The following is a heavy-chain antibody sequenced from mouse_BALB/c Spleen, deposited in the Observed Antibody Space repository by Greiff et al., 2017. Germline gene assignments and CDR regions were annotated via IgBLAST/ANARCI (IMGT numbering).Heavy chain of an antibody. V-gene: IGHV1-7*01. CDR1: GYTFTSYW. J-gene: IGHJ3*01. Sequence: QVQLQQSGAELAQPGASVKMSCKASGYTFTSYWMHWVKQRPGQGLEWIGYINPSTGYTEYNQKFKDKATLTADKSSSTAYMQLSSLTSEDSAVYYCARFITTYWGQGTLVTVSA. D-gene: IGHD1-1*01. CDR2: INPSTGYT. CDR3: ARFITTY.